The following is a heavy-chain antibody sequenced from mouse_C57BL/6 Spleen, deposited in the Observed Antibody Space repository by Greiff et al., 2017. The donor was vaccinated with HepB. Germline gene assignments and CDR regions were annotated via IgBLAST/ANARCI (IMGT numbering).Heavy chain of an antibody. Sequence: VQLQQSGPELVKPGASVKMSCKASGYTFTDYNMHWVKQSHGKSLEWIGYINPNNGGTSYNQKFKGKATLTVNKSSSTAYMELRSLTSEDSAVYYCARGAYYSNYGWFADWGQGTLVTVSA. D-gene: IGHD2-5*01. CDR1: GYTFTDYN. CDR2: INPNNGGT. J-gene: IGHJ3*01. CDR3: ARGAYYSNYGWFAD. V-gene: IGHV1-22*01.